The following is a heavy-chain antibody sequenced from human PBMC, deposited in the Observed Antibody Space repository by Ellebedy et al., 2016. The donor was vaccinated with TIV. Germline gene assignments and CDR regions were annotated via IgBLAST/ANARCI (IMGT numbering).Heavy chain of an antibody. CDR2: IKQDGSAK. Sequence: GESLKISXAASGFTFSSYLMSWVRQAPGKGLEWVANIKQDGSAKYYVDSVKGRFTISRDNAENSLYLQMNSLRADDTAVYYCARAIGSGSSLWGQGTMVTVSS. J-gene: IGHJ3*01. CDR1: GFTFSSYL. D-gene: IGHD1-26*01. CDR3: ARAIGSGSSL. V-gene: IGHV3-7*01.